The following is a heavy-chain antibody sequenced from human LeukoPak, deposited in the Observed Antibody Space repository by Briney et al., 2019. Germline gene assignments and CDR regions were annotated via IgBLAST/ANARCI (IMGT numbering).Heavy chain of an antibody. J-gene: IGHJ4*02. CDR1: GGSISSGGYY. CDR3: AREGHPYDDSSGYHI. Sequence: SETLSLTCTVSGGSISSGGYYWSWIRHHPGKGLEWIGYIYYSGSTYYNPSLKSRVTISVDTSKNQFSLKLSSGTAADTAVYYCAREGHPYDDSSGYHIWGQGTLVTVSS. V-gene: IGHV4-31*03. D-gene: IGHD3-22*01. CDR2: IYYSGST.